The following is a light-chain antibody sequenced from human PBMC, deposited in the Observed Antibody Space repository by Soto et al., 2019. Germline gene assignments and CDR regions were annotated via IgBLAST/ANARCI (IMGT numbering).Light chain of an antibody. CDR3: QQYNNWPIT. Sequence: EIVMTQSPATLSVSPGERATLSCRASQSVSSNLAWYQQKPGQAPRLLIYGASTRATGISARFSGSGSGTEFTLTIGSLQSEDFAVYYCQQYNNWPITFGQGTRLEI. CDR2: GAS. CDR1: QSVSSN. V-gene: IGKV3-15*01. J-gene: IGKJ5*01.